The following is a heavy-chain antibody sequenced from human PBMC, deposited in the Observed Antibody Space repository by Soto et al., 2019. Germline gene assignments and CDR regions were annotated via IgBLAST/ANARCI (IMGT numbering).Heavy chain of an antibody. CDR2: ISYSGSA. D-gene: IGHD2-15*01. J-gene: IGHJ4*02. CDR3: ATMGTPATGLYYFDF. CDR1: GGSISSGNYY. Sequence: QVQLQESGPGLVKPSQTLSLTCTVSGGSISSGNYYWSWIRQPPGKGLEWIGFISYSGSADYNPSLKSRVTISGDTAKNQVALNLSSVTAADTAGYYCATMGTPATGLYYFDFWGQGTLFTVSS. V-gene: IGHV4-30-4*01.